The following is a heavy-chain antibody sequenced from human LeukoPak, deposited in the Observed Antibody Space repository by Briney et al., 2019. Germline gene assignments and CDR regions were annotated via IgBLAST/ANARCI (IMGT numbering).Heavy chain of an antibody. V-gene: IGHV3-23*01. CDR2: VNGSGDGT. D-gene: IGHD3-22*01. CDR3: AKDYYESSTYLDY. J-gene: IGHJ4*02. Sequence: GGSLRLSCTASGFTFDTYAMAWVRQAPGKGLEWVSGVNGSGDGTNYADSVKGRFTISRDNSKNTLYLQMNSLRAEDTAVYYCAKDYYESSTYLDYWGQGTLVSVSS. CDR1: GFTFDTYA.